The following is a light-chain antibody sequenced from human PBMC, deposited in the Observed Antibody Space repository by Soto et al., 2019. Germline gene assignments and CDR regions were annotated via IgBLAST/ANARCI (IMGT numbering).Light chain of an antibody. Sequence: TVMTQSPGTLSLSPWERATLSCRASQSVSSSYLAWYQQKPGQAPRLLIYGASRRATGIPDRFSGSGSGTDFTLTISRLEPEDFTVYYCQQLDFSPWTFGQGTKVDIK. CDR1: QSVSSSY. V-gene: IGKV3-20*01. CDR3: QQLDFSPWT. CDR2: GAS. J-gene: IGKJ1*01.